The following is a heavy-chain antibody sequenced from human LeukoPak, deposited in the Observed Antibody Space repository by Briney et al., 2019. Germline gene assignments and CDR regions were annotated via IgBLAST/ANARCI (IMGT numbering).Heavy chain of an antibody. CDR1: GYNLTELS. Sequence: GVSVKVSCKVSGYNLTELSMHWVRQAPGKGLEWMGGFDPEDGETIYAQKFQGRVTMTEDTSTDTPYMELSGLRSEDTAVCYCATHLWFGDAFDIWGQGTMVTVSS. D-gene: IGHD3-10*01. V-gene: IGHV1-24*01. J-gene: IGHJ3*02. CDR2: FDPEDGET. CDR3: ATHLWFGDAFDI.